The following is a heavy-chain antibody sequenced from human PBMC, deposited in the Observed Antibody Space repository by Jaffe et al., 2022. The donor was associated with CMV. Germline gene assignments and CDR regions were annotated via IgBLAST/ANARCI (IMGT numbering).Heavy chain of an antibody. CDR1: GFIFSSCG. V-gene: IGHV3-23*01. D-gene: IGHD1-20*01. CDR2: ISDSGTET. Sequence: EVQLLESGGDLVQPGGSLRLSCVASGFIFSSCGMNWVRQAPGKGLEWVAVISDSGTETKYADSMKGRFTISRDNSKNTLYLQMNSLRAEDTAFYYCAKGAPSITLGAPIDHWGRGTLVTVSS. J-gene: IGHJ4*02. CDR3: AKGAPSITLGAPIDH.